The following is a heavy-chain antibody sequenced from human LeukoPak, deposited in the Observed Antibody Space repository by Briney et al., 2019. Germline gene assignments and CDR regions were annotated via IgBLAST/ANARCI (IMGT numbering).Heavy chain of an antibody. CDR2: ISGYDGNT. Sequence: ASVKVSCKASGYTFTNYGVNWVRQAPGQGLEYMGWISGYDGNTNYAQKVQGRVTMTADISTSTAYMELRSLRSDDTAVYYCARGSGRDGYSYAFDIWGKGTMVTVSS. CDR1: GYTFTNYG. V-gene: IGHV1-18*01. D-gene: IGHD5-24*01. J-gene: IGHJ3*02. CDR3: ARGSGRDGYSYAFDI.